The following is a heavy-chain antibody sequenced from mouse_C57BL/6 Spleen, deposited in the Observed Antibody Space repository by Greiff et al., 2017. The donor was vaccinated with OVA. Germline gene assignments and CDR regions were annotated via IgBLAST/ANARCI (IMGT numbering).Heavy chain of an antibody. CDR3: ARVDGYYAMDY. CDR2: IDPSDSYT. CDR1: GYTFTSYW. D-gene: IGHD2-3*01. V-gene: IGHV1-69*01. Sequence: VQLQQPGAELVMPGASVKLSCKASGYTFTSYWMHWVKQRPGQGLEWIGEIDPSDSYTNYNQKFKGKSTWTVDKSSSTAYMQLSSLTSEDSAVYYCARVDGYYAMDYWGQGTSVTVSS. J-gene: IGHJ4*01.